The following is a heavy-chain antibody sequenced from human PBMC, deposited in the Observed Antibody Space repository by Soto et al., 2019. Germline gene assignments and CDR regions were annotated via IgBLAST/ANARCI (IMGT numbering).Heavy chain of an antibody. CDR3: ALSGPNGYYYYGMDV. J-gene: IGHJ6*02. CDR1: GFTFSSYA. V-gene: IGHV3-23*01. Sequence: GSLSLSGAASGFTFSSYAMSWVRQAPGKGLEWVSAISGSGGSTYYADSVKGRFTISRDNSKNTLYLQMNSLRAEDTAVYYCALSGPNGYYYYGMDVWGQGTTVTVSS. D-gene: IGHD1-1*01. CDR2: ISGSGGST.